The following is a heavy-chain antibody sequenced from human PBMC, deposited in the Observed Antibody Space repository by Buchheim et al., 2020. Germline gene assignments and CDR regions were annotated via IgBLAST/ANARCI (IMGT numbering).Heavy chain of an antibody. Sequence: EVQLVESGGGLVQPGGSLRLSCAASEFTFSMFWMHWARQVPGKGLVWVLRINPDGSRVHYADSVKGRFTLSRDNAKNTLYLQMNGLRAEDTDVYYCVSGTSVVGGTCLGDYWGQGTL. V-gene: IGHV3-74*01. J-gene: IGHJ4*02. CDR2: INPDGSRV. CDR3: VSGTSVVGGTCLGDY. D-gene: IGHD1-26*01. CDR1: EFTFSMFW.